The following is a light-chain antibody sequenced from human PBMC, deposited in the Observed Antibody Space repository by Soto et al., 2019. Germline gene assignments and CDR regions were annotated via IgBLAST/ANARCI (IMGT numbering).Light chain of an antibody. V-gene: IGLV2-8*01. CDR1: SSDVGGYNY. J-gene: IGLJ2*01. Sequence: QSALTQPPSASGSPGQSVTISCTGTSSDVGGYNYVSWYQQHPGKAPKLMIYEVSKRPSGVPDRFSGSKSGNTASLTVSGLHAEEEADYYCSSYAGSNSVVFGGGTQLTVL. CDR3: SSYAGSNSVV. CDR2: EVS.